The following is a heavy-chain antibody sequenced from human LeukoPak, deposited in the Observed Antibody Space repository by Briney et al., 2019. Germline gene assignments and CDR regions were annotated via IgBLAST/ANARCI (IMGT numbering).Heavy chain of an antibody. Sequence: ASVKVSCKVSGYTLTELSMHWVRQAPGKGLEWMGGFDPEDGETIYAQKFQGRVTMTEDTSTSTAYMELRSLRPDDTAVYYCATARITMVRGVTLPFDYWGQGTLVTVSS. CDR2: FDPEDGET. CDR3: ATARITMVRGVTLPFDY. CDR1: GYTLTELS. V-gene: IGHV1-24*01. D-gene: IGHD3-10*01. J-gene: IGHJ4*02.